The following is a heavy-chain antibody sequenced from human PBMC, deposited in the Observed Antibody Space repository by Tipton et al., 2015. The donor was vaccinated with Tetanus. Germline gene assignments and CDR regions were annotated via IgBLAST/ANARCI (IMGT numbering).Heavy chain of an antibody. D-gene: IGHD1-14*01. J-gene: IGHJ4*02. CDR3: ARHSPSLVPDNN. CDR1: GYSFTSHW. V-gene: IGHV5-51*01. CDR2: IFPDDSDT. Sequence: QLVQSGADVKKPGESLKISCKASGYSFTSHWIGWVRQMPGKGLEWMGMIFPDDSDTRYSPSFQGHVTFSVDKSTSTVYLQWSSLKASDTAMYYCARHSPSLVPDNNWGQGTLITVAS.